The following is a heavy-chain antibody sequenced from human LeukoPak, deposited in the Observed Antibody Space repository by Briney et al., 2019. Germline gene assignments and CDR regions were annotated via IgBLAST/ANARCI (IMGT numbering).Heavy chain of an antibody. CDR3: ARADDILTGYPDAFDI. CDR1: GVSVRTMSSY. V-gene: IGHV4-61*01. J-gene: IGHJ3*02. D-gene: IGHD3-9*01. CDR2: IYYSGST. Sequence: PSETLSLTCTVSGVSVRTMSSYWSWIRQPPGKGLEWIGYIYYSGSTNYNPSLKSRVTISVDTSKNQFSLKLSSVTAADTAVYYCARADDILTGYPDAFDIWGQGTMVTVSS.